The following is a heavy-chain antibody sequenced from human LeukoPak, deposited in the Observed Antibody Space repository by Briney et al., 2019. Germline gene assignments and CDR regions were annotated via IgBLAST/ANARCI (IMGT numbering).Heavy chain of an antibody. J-gene: IGHJ6*02. Sequence: ASVKVSCKASGYTVTSYYMHWVRQAPGQGLEWMAIPNPSGGSSNYAQKFQGRATLTRAASTGTVYMELSSLRSEDTAVYYCASVYKHGMDVWGQGTTVIVSS. CDR3: ASVYKHGMDV. CDR2: PNPSGGSS. D-gene: IGHD5-24*01. CDR1: GYTVTSYY. V-gene: IGHV1-46*01.